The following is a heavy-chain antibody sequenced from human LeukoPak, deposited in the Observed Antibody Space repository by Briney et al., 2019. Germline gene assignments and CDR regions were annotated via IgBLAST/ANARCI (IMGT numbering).Heavy chain of an antibody. CDR3: AVGRPRNTTRLDDGYDF. CDR1: GGSFSGYY. V-gene: IGHV4-34*01. CDR2: INHSGSI. D-gene: IGHD1-1*01. J-gene: IGHJ3*01. Sequence: PSETPSLTCAVYGGSFSGYYWSWIRQPPGKGLEWIGEINHSGSIKRNPSLKSRLTMSADTSKNQFSLILNSVTAADTAVYYCAVGRPRNTTRLDDGYDFWGQGTMVTVSS.